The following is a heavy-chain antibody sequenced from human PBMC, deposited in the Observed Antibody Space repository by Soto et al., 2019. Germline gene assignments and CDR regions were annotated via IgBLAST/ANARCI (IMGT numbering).Heavy chain of an antibody. CDR3: ARLQYTVVTPIDL. CDR1: GGSITNYY. D-gene: IGHD2-21*02. J-gene: IGHJ3*01. Sequence: SETLSLTCTVPGGSITNYYWTWIRQLPGKRLEWIAHIHSSGNTNSNPSLKSRVTISMDTSKNQISLRLTSVTAADTAMYYCARLQYTVVTPIDLWGQGTMVTVSS. V-gene: IGHV4-59*01. CDR2: IHSSGNT.